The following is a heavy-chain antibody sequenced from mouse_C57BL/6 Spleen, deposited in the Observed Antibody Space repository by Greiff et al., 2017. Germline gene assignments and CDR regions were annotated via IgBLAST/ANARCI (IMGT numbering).Heavy chain of an antibody. CDR1: GFTFSDYY. CDR2: INYDGSST. D-gene: IGHD2-3*01. V-gene: IGHV5-16*01. CDR3: ARDGGYYNCDY. J-gene: IGHJ2*01. Sequence: EVHLVESEGGLVQPGSSMKLSCTASGFTFSDYYMAWVRQVPEKGLEWVANINYDGSSTYYLDSLKSRFIISSDNAKNILYLQMSSLKSEDTATYYCARDGGYYNCDYWGQGTTLTVSS.